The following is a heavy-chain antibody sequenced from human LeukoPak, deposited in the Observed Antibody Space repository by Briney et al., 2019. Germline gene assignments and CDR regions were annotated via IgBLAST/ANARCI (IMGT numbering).Heavy chain of an antibody. D-gene: IGHD3-3*01. V-gene: IGHV4-34*01. Sequence: SETLSLTCAVYGGSFSGYYWSWIRQPPGKGLEWIGEINHSGSTNYNPSLKSRVTISVDTSKNQFSLKLSSVTAADTAVYYCARDKAGYDFWSGYSPDWFDPWGQGTLVTVSS. CDR1: GGSFSGYY. J-gene: IGHJ5*02. CDR3: ARDKAGYDFWSGYSPDWFDP. CDR2: INHSGST.